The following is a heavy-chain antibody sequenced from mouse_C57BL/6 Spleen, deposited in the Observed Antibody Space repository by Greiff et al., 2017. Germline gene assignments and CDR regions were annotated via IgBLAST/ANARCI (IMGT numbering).Heavy chain of an antibody. CDR2: IDPSDSYP. J-gene: IGHJ4*01. Sequence: GLEWIGEIDPSDSYPNYNQKFKGKATLTVDTSSSTAYMQLSSLTSEDSAVYYCARRYGGAMDYWGQGTSVTVSS. V-gene: IGHV1-50*01. D-gene: IGHD1-1*02. CDR3: ARRYGGAMDY.